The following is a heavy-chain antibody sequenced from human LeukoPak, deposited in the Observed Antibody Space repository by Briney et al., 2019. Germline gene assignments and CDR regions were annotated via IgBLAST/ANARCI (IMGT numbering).Heavy chain of an antibody. J-gene: IGHJ4*02. CDR3: ARRGGAARSYYFDY. CDR2: IYHSGST. D-gene: IGHD6-6*01. V-gene: IGHV4-38-2*01. CDR1: GYSISSGYY. Sequence: SETLSLTCGVSGYSISSGYYWGWSRQPPGKGLEWIGSIYHSGSTYYNPSLKRRVTISVDPSKNQFSLTLSSVTAADTAVYYCARRGGAARSYYFDYWGQGTLVTVSS.